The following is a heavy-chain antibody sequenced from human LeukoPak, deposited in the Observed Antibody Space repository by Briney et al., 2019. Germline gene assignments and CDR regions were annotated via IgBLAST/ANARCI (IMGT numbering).Heavy chain of an antibody. Sequence: ASVKVSCKASGYTFTGYYMHWVRQAPGQGLERMGWINPNSGGTNYAQKFQGRVTMTRDTCISTAYMELSRLRSDDTAVYYCASFFSSSACYVGWDFFDYWGQGTLVNVSS. V-gene: IGHV1-2*02. CDR2: INPNSGGT. D-gene: IGHD2-2*01. CDR1: GYTFTGYY. CDR3: ASFFSSSACYVGWDFFDY. J-gene: IGHJ4*02.